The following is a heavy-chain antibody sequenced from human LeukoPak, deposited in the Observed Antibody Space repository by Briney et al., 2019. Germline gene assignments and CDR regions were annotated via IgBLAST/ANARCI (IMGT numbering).Heavy chain of an antibody. CDR3: ARGVGATSYFDY. V-gene: IGHV4-59*01. CDR2: IYYSGST. D-gene: IGHD1-26*01. J-gene: IGHJ4*02. Sequence: SETLSLTCTVSGGSISSYYWSWIRQPPGKGQEWIGYIYYSGSTNYNPSLKSRVTISVDTSKNQFSLKLSSVTAADTAVYYCARGVGATSYFDYWGQGTLVTVSS. CDR1: GGSISSYY.